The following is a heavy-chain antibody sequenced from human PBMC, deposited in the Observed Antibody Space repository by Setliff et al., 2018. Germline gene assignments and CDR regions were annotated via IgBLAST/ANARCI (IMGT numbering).Heavy chain of an antibody. Sequence: PGGSLRLSCSASGFTFSRYAMHWVRQAPGKGLESVSAISSTGIPIYYADSVKARFSISRDDAKNTLYLQMSSLRTEDTAIYYCARQSAVGGSNLKDGTYYGVDAWGQGIMVTVSS. D-gene: IGHD1-26*01. CDR3: ARQSAVGGSNLKDGTYYGVDA. CDR1: GFTFSRYA. CDR2: ISSTGIPI. V-gene: IGHV3-64*04. J-gene: IGHJ6*02.